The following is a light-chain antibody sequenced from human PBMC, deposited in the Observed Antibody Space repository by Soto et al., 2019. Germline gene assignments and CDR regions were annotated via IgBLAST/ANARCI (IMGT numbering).Light chain of an antibody. CDR2: GAP. CDR3: QQYNNWPPSGT. V-gene: IGKV3-15*01. J-gene: IGKJ1*01. Sequence: EIVMTQSPATLSVSPGERATLSCRASQSVSSNLAWYQQKPGQAPRLLIYGAPTRATGIPARFSGSGSGTEFTLTISSLQSEDFAVYYCQQYNNWPPSGTFGQGTKVDIK. CDR1: QSVSSN.